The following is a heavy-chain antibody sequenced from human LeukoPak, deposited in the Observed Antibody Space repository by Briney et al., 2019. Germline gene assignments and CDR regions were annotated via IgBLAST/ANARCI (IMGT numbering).Heavy chain of an antibody. Sequence: SETLSLTCAVYGGSFSGYYWSWIRQPPGKGLEWIGEINHSGSTNYNPSLKSRVTISVDTSKNQFSLKRSSVTAADTAVYYCARGRGRAFDIWGQGTMVTVSS. D-gene: IGHD3-16*01. J-gene: IGHJ3*02. CDR1: GGSFSGYY. CDR3: ARGRGRAFDI. V-gene: IGHV4-34*01. CDR2: INHSGST.